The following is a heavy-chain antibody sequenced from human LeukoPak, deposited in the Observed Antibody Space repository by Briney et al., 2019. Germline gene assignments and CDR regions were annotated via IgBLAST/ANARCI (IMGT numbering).Heavy chain of an antibody. V-gene: IGHV1-69*04. CDR2: IIPILGIA. J-gene: IGHJ6*03. D-gene: IGHD3-9*01. CDR3: ARELLRYFYRGYYYYYYMDV. CDR1: GGTFSSYT. Sequence: SVKVSCKASGGTFSSYTISWVRQAPGQGLEWMGRIIPILGIANYAQKFQGRVTITADKSTSTAYMELSSLGSEDTAVYYYARELLRYFYRGYYYYYYMDVWGKGTTVTVSS.